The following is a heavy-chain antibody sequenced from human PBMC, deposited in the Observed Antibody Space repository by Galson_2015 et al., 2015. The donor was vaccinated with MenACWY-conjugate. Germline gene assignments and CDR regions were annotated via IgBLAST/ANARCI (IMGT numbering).Heavy chain of an antibody. CDR2: IYSGGNT. D-gene: IGHD3-10*01. J-gene: IGHJ6*02. CDR1: GLTVSSNY. V-gene: IGHV3-53*01. CDR3: ARDRRFSSRGVVTSSRMDV. Sequence: SLRLSCAASGLTVSSNYMSWVRQAPGKGLEWGSIIYSGGNTYYADSVKGRFTISRDNSKNTLYLQMNSLRAEDTAVDYCARDRRFSSRGVVTSSRMDVWGQGTTVTVSS.